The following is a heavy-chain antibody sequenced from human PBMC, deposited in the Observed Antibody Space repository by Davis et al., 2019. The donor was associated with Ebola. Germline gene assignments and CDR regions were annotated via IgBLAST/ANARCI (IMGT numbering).Heavy chain of an antibody. CDR3: AHSPISGYCSSTSCLSWFDP. D-gene: IGHD2-2*01. CDR2: IYWDDDK. Sequence: SGPTLVKPTQTLTLTCTFSGFSLSTSGVGVGWIRQPPGKALEWLALIYWDDDKRYSPSLKSRLTITKDTSKNQVVLTMTNMDPVDTATYYCAHSPISGYCSSTSCLSWFDPWGQGTLVTVSS. J-gene: IGHJ5*02. CDR1: GFSLSTSGVG. V-gene: IGHV2-5*02.